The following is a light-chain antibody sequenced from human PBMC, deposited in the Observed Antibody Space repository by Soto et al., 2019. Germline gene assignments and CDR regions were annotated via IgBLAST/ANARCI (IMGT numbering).Light chain of an antibody. CDR1: SSNIGRNT. J-gene: IGLJ3*02. V-gene: IGLV1-44*01. CDR2: NND. CDR3: AAWDDTVNGHWV. Sequence: QSVLTQPPSASGTPGQRVTISCSGSSSNIGRNTVNWFQQFPGTAPKLLIYNNDQRPSGVPDRISGSKSGTSASLAISGLQSEYEADYHCAAWDDTVNGHWVFGGGTKLTVL.